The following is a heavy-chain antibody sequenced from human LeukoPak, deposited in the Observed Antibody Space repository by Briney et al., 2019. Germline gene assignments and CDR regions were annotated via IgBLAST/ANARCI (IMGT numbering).Heavy chain of an antibody. Sequence: PGGSLRLSCAASGFTFSSYDIHWVRQAPGKGLEWVAFIRCHGSNKYYADPVKGRFTISRDNAKNTLYLQMNSLRAEDTAVYYCAKEKWRTNYYGSGTYSRGRVFQHWGQGTLVIVSS. CDR3: AKEKWRTNYYGSGTYSRGRVFQH. D-gene: IGHD3-10*01. J-gene: IGHJ1*01. CDR1: GFTFSSYD. CDR2: IRCHGSNK. V-gene: IGHV3-30*02.